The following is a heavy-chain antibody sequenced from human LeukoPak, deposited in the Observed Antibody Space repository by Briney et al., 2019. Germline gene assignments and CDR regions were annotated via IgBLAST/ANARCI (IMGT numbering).Heavy chain of an antibody. D-gene: IGHD5-18*01. CDR2: IYYSGTT. CDR1: GGSISSSNW. CDR3: AKGAGGFSYYNWFDP. J-gene: IGHJ5*02. V-gene: IGHV4-4*02. Sequence: PSETLSLTCAVSGGSISSSNWWSWVRQPPGKGLEWIGSIYYSGTTHYNPSLESRVTISVDTSKNQFSLKLASVTAADTAIYYCAKGAGGFSYYNWFDPWGQGTLVTVSS.